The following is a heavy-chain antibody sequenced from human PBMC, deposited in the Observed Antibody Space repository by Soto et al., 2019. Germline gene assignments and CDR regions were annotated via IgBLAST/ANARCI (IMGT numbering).Heavy chain of an antibody. D-gene: IGHD2-15*01. CDR3: AHRSVLCSGGSCYSHPFDY. V-gene: IGHV2-5*02. CDR1: GFSLSTTGVG. CDR2: IYWDDDN. J-gene: IGHJ4*02. Sequence: QITLKESGPTLVKPTQTLTLTCTFSGFSLSTTGVGVGWIRQPPGKALEWLALIYWDDDNRYSPSLKSRLTIPKDTSKNQVVLTMTNMHPVDTATYYCAHRSVLCSGGSCYSHPFDYWGQGTLVTVSS.